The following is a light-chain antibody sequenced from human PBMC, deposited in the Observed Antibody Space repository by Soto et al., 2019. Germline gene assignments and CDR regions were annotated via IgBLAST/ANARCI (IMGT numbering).Light chain of an antibody. J-gene: IGLJ3*02. Sequence: QSVLTQPASVSGSPGQSITISCTGTISDVGSYDLVSWYQQHPGKAPKLMIYEGSKRPSGVSSRFFGSKSGNTASLTISGLQAEDEADYYCCSYAGSSTSWVFGGGTKLTVL. CDR3: CSYAGSSTSWV. CDR2: EGS. V-gene: IGLV2-23*01. CDR1: ISDVGSYDL.